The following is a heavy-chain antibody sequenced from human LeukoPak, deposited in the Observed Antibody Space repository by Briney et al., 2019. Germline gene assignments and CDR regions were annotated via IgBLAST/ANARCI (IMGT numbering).Heavy chain of an antibody. V-gene: IGHV3-66*01. CDR3: ARDGYSFGHDFDY. CDR2: LYSGGST. D-gene: IGHD5-18*01. J-gene: IGHJ4*02. Sequence: GGSLRLSCAASGFTVSGKYMTWVRQAPGKGLEWVSILYSGGSTYYADSVKGRFTISRDNSKNTLYLQMNSLRTEDTAVYYCARDGYSFGHDFDYWGQGTLVTVSS. CDR1: GFTVSGKY.